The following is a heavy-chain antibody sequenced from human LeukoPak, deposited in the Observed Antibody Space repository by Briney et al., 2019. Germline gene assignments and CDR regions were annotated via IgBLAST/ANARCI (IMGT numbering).Heavy chain of an antibody. J-gene: IGHJ5*02. Sequence: SQTLSLTCTVSGGSISSGYYYWSWIRQPPGKGLEWIGYIYYSGSTYYNPSLKSRVTISVDTSKNQFSLKLSSVTAADTAVYYCARETYCSSTSCYTPESHNWFDPWGQGTLVTVSS. V-gene: IGHV4-30-4*01. CDR1: GGSISSGYYY. CDR2: IYYSGST. CDR3: ARETYCSSTSCYTPESHNWFDP. D-gene: IGHD2-2*02.